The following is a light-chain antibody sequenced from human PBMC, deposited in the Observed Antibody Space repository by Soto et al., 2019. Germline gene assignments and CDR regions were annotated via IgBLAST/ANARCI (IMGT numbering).Light chain of an antibody. Sequence: QSALTQPTSVSGSPGQSITISCTGTSSDVGGYNYVSWYQQHPGKVPKVMIFEVSKRPSGISHRFSGSKSGNTASLTISGLQAEDEADYYCSSYTSSGTLVFGGGTKLTVL. V-gene: IGLV2-14*01. CDR2: EVS. CDR1: SSDVGGYNY. CDR3: SSYTSSGTLV. J-gene: IGLJ2*01.